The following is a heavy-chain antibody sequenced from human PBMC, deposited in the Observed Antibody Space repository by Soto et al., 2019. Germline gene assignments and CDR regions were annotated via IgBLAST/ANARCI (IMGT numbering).Heavy chain of an antibody. J-gene: IGHJ4*02. V-gene: IGHV3-30*03. CDR3: ASNRYYDSSGHLDY. CDR2: ISYDGSNK. Sequence: PGGSLRLSCAASGFTFSSYGMHWVRQAPGKGLEWVAVISYDGSNKYYADSVKGRFTISRDNSKNTLYLQMNSLRAEDTAVYYCASNRYYDSSGHLDYWGQGTLVTVS. CDR1: GFTFSSYG. D-gene: IGHD3-22*01.